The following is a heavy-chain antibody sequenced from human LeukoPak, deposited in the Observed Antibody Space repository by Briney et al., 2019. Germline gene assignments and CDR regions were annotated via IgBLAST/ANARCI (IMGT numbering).Heavy chain of an antibody. Sequence: GGSLRLSCAASGFAFSDSWMTWLRQAPGKGLEWVAFIKGDGSAKKYVDSVKGRFTISRDNAKNSLFLQMNSLRAEDTAVYYCARDRGWIQHDIWGQGTMVTVSS. CDR3: ARDRGWIQHDI. CDR1: GFAFSDSW. D-gene: IGHD5-18*01. J-gene: IGHJ3*02. V-gene: IGHV3-7*01. CDR2: IKGDGSAK.